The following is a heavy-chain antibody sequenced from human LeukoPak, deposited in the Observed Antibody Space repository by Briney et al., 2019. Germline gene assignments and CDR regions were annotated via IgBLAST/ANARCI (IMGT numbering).Heavy chain of an antibody. D-gene: IGHD6-13*01. CDR2: IYYSGST. Sequence: SETLSLTCTVSGGSISSYYWSWIRQPPGKGLEWIGYIYYSGSTNYNPSLKSRVTISVDTSKNQFSLKLSSVTAADTAVYYCASRLGYSSSWYYGMDVWGLGTTVTVSS. J-gene: IGHJ6*02. CDR1: GGSISSYY. CDR3: ASRLGYSSSWYYGMDV. V-gene: IGHV4-59*08.